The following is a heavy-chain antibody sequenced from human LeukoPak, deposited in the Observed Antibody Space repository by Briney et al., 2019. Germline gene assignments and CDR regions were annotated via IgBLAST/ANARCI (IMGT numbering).Heavy chain of an antibody. CDR2: IWYDGSNK. V-gene: IGHV3-33*01. CDR3: ARAPYCSSTSCYSDAFDI. J-gene: IGHJ3*02. Sequence: PGGSLRLSCAASGFTFSSYGMHWVRQAPGKGLEWVAVIWYDGSNKYYADSVKGRFTISRDNSKNTLYLQMNSLRAEDTAVYYCARAPYCSSTSCYSDAFDIWGQGTMVTVSS. D-gene: IGHD2-2*01. CDR1: GFTFSSYG.